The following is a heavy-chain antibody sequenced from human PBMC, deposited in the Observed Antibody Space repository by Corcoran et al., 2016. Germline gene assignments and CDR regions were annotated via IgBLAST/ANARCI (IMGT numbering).Heavy chain of an antibody. J-gene: IGHJ6*02. V-gene: IGHV6-1*01. CDR2: TYYKSKWYN. D-gene: IGHD3-10*01. Sequence: QVQLQQSGPGLVKPSQTLSLTCAISGDSVSSNSAAWNWIRQSPSRGLEWLGRTYYKSKWYNDYAVSVKSRITNNPDTSKNQLSLQLNSVTPEDTDVDDCARGGGNNYGMDVWGQGTTVTVSS. CDR3: ARGGGNNYGMDV. CDR1: GDSVSSNSAA.